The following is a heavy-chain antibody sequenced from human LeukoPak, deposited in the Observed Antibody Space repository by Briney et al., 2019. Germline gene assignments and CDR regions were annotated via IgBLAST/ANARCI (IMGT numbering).Heavy chain of an antibody. J-gene: IGHJ4*02. CDR3: ARMVPENFNFDY. D-gene: IGHD2-8*01. CDR1: GYTFTSYY. CDR2: IKPRGGST. V-gene: IGHV1-46*01. Sequence: ASVKVSCKASGYTFTSYYTHWVRQAPGQGLGWMGIIKPRGGSTLYAQKFQGRVTVTSDMSTSTVYVELSSLRSEDTAVYYCARMVPENFNFDYWGQGTLVTVSS.